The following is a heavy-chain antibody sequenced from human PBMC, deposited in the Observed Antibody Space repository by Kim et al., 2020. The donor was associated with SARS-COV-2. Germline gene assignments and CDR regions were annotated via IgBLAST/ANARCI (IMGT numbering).Heavy chain of an antibody. J-gene: IGHJ6*02. CDR2: IYYSGST. V-gene: IGHV4-39*01. D-gene: IGHD2-2*02. Sequence: SETLSLTCTVSGGSISSSSYYWGWIRQPPGKGLEWIGSIYYSGSTYYNPSLKSRVTISVDTSKNQFSLKLSSVTAADTAVYYCASQYQLLYPYYYYGMDVWGQGTTVTVSS. CDR3: ASQYQLLYPYYYYGMDV. CDR1: GGSISSSSYY.